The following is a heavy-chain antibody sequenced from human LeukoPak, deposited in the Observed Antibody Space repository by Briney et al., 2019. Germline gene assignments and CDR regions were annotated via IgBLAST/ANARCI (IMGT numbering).Heavy chain of an antibody. CDR2: INHSGST. CDR3: ARNPFRILTGYYASEDYFDY. D-gene: IGHD3-9*01. V-gene: IGHV4-34*01. Sequence: SETLSLTCAVYGGSFSGYYWSWIRQPPGKGLEWIGEINHSGSTNYNPSLKSRVTISVDTSKNQFSLKLSSVTAADTVVYYCARNPFRILTGYYASEDYFDYWGQGTLVTVSS. CDR1: GGSFSGYY. J-gene: IGHJ4*02.